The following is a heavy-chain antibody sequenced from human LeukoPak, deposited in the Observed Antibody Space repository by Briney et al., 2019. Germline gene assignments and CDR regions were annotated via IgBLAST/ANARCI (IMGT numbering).Heavy chain of an antibody. D-gene: IGHD6-19*01. V-gene: IGHV4-59*01. Sequence: SETLSLTCTVSGGSISSYYWSWIRQPPGKGLEWIGYIYYSGSTNYNPSLKSRVTISVDTSRNQFSLKLSSVTAADAAVYYCARVGSGWYPYGMDVWGQGTTVTVSS. J-gene: IGHJ6*02. CDR2: IYYSGST. CDR1: GGSISSYY. CDR3: ARVGSGWYPYGMDV.